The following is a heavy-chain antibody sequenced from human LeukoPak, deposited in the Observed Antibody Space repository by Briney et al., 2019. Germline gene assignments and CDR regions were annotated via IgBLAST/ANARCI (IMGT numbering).Heavy chain of an antibody. CDR1: GGTFSSYA. Sequence: SVKVSCKASGGTFSSYAISWVRQTPGQGLEWMGGIIPIFGTANYAQKFQGRVTITADESTSTAYMELSSLRSEDTAVYYCARVRGRDGYNYGYWGQGTLVTVSS. CDR3: ARVRGRDGYNYGY. CDR2: IIPIFGTA. V-gene: IGHV1-69*13. J-gene: IGHJ4*02. D-gene: IGHD5-24*01.